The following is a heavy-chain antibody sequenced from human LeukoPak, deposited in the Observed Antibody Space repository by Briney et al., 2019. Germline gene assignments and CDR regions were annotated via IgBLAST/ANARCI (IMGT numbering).Heavy chain of an antibody. CDR2: IYSGGST. CDR3: ASAPSICSSSSYLDY. V-gene: IGHV3-66*02. CDR1: GFTVSSNY. D-gene: IGHD6-6*01. J-gene: IGHJ4*02. Sequence: GGSLRLSCAASGFTVSSNYMSLVRQAPGNGLGWGPVIYSGGSTYYADSVKGRFTISRDNSKNTLYLQMNSLRAEDKAVYYCASAPSICSSSSYLDYWGQGTLVTVSS.